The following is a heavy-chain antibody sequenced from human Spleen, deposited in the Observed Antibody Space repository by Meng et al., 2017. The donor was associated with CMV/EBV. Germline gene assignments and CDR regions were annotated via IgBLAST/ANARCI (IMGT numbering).Heavy chain of an antibody. J-gene: IGHJ6*02. CDR2: NHHSGST. V-gene: IGHV4-38-2*02. Sequence: SETLSLTCTVSGYSISSGYYWGWIRQPPGKGLEWIGSNHHSGSTYHNPSLKSRVTISVDTSKNQFSLKLSSVTAADTAVYYCAKGGIGYHYGMDVWGQGTTVTVSS. CDR3: AKGGIGYHYGMDV. D-gene: IGHD2-2*01. CDR1: GYSISSGYY.